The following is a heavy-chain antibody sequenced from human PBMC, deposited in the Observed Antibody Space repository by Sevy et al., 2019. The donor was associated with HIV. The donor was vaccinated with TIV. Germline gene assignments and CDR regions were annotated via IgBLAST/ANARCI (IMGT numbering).Heavy chain of an antibody. CDR3: ARDQGKAVAALDY. V-gene: IGHV3-30-3*01. D-gene: IGHD2-15*01. CDR1: GFTFSSYA. J-gene: IGHJ4*02. Sequence: GGSLRLSCAASGFTFSSYAMHWVRQAPGKGLEWVAVISYDGSSKYYADSVKGRFTISRDNSKNTLYLQMNSLRAEDTAVYYCARDQGKAVAALDYWGQGTLVTVSS. CDR2: ISYDGSSK.